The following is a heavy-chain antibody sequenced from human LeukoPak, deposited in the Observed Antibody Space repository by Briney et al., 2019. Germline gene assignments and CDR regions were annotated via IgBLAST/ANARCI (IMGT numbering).Heavy chain of an antibody. CDR1: GYTFTNYD. D-gene: IGHD3-22*01. CDR2: MNPNSGNT. J-gene: IGHJ4*02. CDR3: ARDYYDNSGPSGY. V-gene: IGHV1-8*01. Sequence: ASVKVSCKASGYTFTNYDINWVRQATGQGLEWMGWMNPNSGNTGYAQKFQGRVTMTRDTSISTAYMELSSLRSEDTAVYYCARDYYDNSGPSGYWGQGTLVIVSS.